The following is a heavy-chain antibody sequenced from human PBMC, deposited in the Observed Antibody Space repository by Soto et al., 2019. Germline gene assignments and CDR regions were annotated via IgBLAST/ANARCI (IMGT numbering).Heavy chain of an antibody. J-gene: IGHJ4*02. CDR3: ARSIAAAGTEFGY. CDR2: IYYSGST. V-gene: IGHV4-59*01. CDR1: GGSISSYY. D-gene: IGHD6-13*01. Sequence: PSETLSLTCTVSGGSISSYYWSWIRQPPGKGLEWIGYIYYSGSTNYNPSLKSRVTISLDTSKNQFSLNLSSVTAADTAVYYCARSIAAAGTEFGYWGQGTLVTVSS.